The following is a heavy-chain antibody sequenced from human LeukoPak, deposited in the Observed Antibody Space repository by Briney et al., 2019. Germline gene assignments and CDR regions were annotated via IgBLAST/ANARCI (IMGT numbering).Heavy chain of an antibody. CDR1: GNTFTSYY. CDR3: ARWDENIYGQPQGGSLDY. CDR2: ISPSGGST. V-gene: IGHV1-46*01. J-gene: IGHJ4*02. Sequence: GASVTVSCMASGNTFTSYYIHWVRQAPGQGLEWMGIISPSGGSTSYAQTFEGRVTMTRDTSTSTVYMELSSLRSEDTAVYYCARWDENIYGQPQGGSLDYWGQGTLVTVSS. D-gene: IGHD5-18*01.